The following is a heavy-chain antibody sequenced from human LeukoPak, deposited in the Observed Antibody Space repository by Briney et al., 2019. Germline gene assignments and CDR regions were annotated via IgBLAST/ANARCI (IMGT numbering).Heavy chain of an antibody. Sequence: PSETLSLTCTVSGGSVSSGTYYWSWIRQPPGKGLEWIGYIYYSGSTNYNPSLKSRVTTSVDTSKNQFSLKLSSVTAADTGVYYCARDRVRGNSNPFFDYWGQGTLVTVSS. J-gene: IGHJ4*02. D-gene: IGHD4-11*01. CDR1: GGSVSSGTYY. CDR2: IYYSGST. CDR3: ARDRVRGNSNPFFDY. V-gene: IGHV4-61*01.